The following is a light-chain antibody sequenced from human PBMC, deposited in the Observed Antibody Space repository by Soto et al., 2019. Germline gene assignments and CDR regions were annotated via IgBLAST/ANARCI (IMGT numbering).Light chain of an antibody. Sequence: EIVLTQSPGTLSLSPGERATLSCRASQRFSRSYLAWYQQKPGQAPRLLFYGASSRATGIPDRFSGSGSGTDFTLTISRLEPEDFAVYYCQQYGSSPQWTFGQGTNVEIK. CDR2: GAS. V-gene: IGKV3-20*01. CDR3: QQYGSSPQWT. J-gene: IGKJ1*01. CDR1: QRFSRSY.